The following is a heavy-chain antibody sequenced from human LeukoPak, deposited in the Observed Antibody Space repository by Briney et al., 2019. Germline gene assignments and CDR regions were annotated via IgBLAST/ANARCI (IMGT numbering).Heavy chain of an antibody. D-gene: IGHD3-10*01. CDR3: ARDLIVPVGLTGSGTYSTDY. CDR1: GGSISSYY. Sequence: SETLSLTCTVSGGSISSYYWSWIRQPAGKGLEWIGRIYSSGSTNYNPSLKSRVTMSVDTSKNQFSLELSSVIAADTAVYYCARDLIVPVGLTGSGTYSTDYWGQGTLVTVSS. V-gene: IGHV4-4*07. J-gene: IGHJ4*02. CDR2: IYSSGST.